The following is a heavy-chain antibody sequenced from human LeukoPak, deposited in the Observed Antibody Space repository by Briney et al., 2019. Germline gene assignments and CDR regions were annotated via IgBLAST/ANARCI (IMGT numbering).Heavy chain of an antibody. CDR3: ASAQWFGELLGLGY. CDR2: IYYSGST. Sequence: SETLSLTCTVSGGSISSYYWSWIRQPPGKGLEWIGYIYYSGSTNYSPSLKSRVTISVDTSKNQFSLKLSSVTAADTAVYYCASAQWFGELLGLGYWGQGTLVTVSS. V-gene: IGHV4-59*08. D-gene: IGHD3-10*01. J-gene: IGHJ4*02. CDR1: GGSISSYY.